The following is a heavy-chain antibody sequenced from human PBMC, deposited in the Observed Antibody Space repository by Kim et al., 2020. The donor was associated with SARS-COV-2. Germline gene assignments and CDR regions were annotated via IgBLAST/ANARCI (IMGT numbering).Heavy chain of an antibody. Sequence: SETLSLTCAVYGGSFSGYYWSWIRQPPGKGLEWIGEINHSGSTNYNPSLKSRVTISVDTSKNQFSLKLSSVTAADTAVYYCARGGVDSSGYYVSTHYYFDYWGQGTLVTVSS. CDR2: INHSGST. CDR3: ARGGVDSSGYYVSTHYYFDY. CDR1: GGSFSGYY. J-gene: IGHJ4*02. D-gene: IGHD3-22*01. V-gene: IGHV4-34*01.